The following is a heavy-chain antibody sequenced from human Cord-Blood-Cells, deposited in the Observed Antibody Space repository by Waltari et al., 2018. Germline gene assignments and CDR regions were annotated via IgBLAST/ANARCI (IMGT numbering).Heavy chain of an antibody. CDR3: ARLPVGYCSSTSCYWGAFDI. J-gene: IGHJ3*02. CDR1: GGSFSGYY. CDR2: INHSGST. V-gene: IGHV4-34*01. Sequence: QVQLQQWGAGLLKPSETLSLTCAVYGGSFSGYYWSWIRQPPGTGLEWIGEINHSGSTNYNPSLKSRVTISVDTSKNQFSLKLSSVTAADTAVYYCARLPVGYCSSTSCYWGAFDIWGQGTMVTVSS. D-gene: IGHD2-2*01.